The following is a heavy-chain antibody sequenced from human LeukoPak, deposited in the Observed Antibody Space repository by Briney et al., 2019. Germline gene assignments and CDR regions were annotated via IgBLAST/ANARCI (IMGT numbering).Heavy chain of an antibody. D-gene: IGHD3-22*01. CDR2: IYHSGST. J-gene: IGHJ6*03. V-gene: IGHV4-38-2*02. Sequence: SETLSLTCTVSGYSISSGFYWGWIRQPPGKGLECIGSIYHSGSTYYNPSLKSRVTISVDTSKNQFSLKLSSVTAADTAVYYCARQLMIDYYYYYYYMDVWGRGTTVTISS. CDR3: ARQLMIDYYYYYYYMDV. CDR1: GYSISSGFY.